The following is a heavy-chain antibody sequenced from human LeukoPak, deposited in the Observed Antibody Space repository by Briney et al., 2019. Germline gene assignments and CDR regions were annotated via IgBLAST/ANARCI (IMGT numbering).Heavy chain of an antibody. CDR2: ISSSGSTI. CDR3: ASPLNYYDSSGRDY. CDR1: GFTLSSYE. J-gene: IGHJ4*02. Sequence: PGGSLRLSCAASGFTLSSYEMNWVRQAPGKGLEWVSYISSSGSTIYYADSVKGRFTISRDNAKNSLYLQMNSLRAEDTAVYYCASPLNYYDSSGRDYWGQGTLVTVSS. D-gene: IGHD3-22*01. V-gene: IGHV3-48*03.